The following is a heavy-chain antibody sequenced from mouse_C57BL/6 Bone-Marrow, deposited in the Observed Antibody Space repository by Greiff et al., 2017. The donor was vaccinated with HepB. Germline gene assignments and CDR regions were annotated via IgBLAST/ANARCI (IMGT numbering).Heavy chain of an antibody. CDR2: IYPRSGNT. CDR1: GYTFTSYG. J-gene: IGHJ1*03. D-gene: IGHD2-1*01. V-gene: IGHV1-81*01. CDR3: ARGRYYGNFDV. Sequence: VQLVESGAELARPGASVKLSCKASGYTFTSYGISWVKQRTGQGLEWIGEIYPRSGNTYYNEKFKGKATLTADKSSSTAYMELRSLTSEDSAVYFCARGRYYGNFDVWGTGTTVTVSS.